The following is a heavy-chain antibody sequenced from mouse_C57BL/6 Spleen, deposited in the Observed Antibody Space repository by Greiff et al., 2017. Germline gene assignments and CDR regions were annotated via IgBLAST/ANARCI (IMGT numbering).Heavy chain of an antibody. V-gene: IGHV6-3*01. Sequence: EVKVVESGGGLVQPGGSMKLSCVASGFTFSNYWMNWVRQSPEKGLEWVAQIRLKSDNYATHYAESVKGRFTISRDDSKSSVYLQMNNLRAEDTGIYYCTGPTYYGSSYWYFDVWGTGTTVTVSS. D-gene: IGHD1-1*01. CDR3: TGPTYYGSSYWYFDV. CDR2: IRLKSDNYAT. CDR1: GFTFSNYW. J-gene: IGHJ1*03.